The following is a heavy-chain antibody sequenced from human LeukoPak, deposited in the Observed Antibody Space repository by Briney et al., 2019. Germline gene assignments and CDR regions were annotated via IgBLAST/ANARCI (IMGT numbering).Heavy chain of an antibody. J-gene: IGHJ4*02. CDR2: ISVYNGNT. Sequence: ASVKVSCKASGSTFTSYGINWVRQAPGQGLERMGWISVYNGNTNNEQKLQGRVTMTTDTSTSTAYMELRSLRSDDTGVYYCARFVDQVVVPAALPDQGDFDYWGQGTLVTVSS. D-gene: IGHD2-2*01. CDR3: ARFVDQVVVPAALPDQGDFDY. CDR1: GSTFTSYG. V-gene: IGHV1-18*01.